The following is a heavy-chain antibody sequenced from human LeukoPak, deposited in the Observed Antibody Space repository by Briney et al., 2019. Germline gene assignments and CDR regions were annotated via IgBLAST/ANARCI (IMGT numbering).Heavy chain of an antibody. CDR3: AHRKVDTPMGP. CDR1: GLSLSTSGVG. CDR2: IYWDDDE. Sequence: SGPPQVNPTQTLTLTCTFSGLSLSTSGVGVGWIRHPPGKALVWLAYIYWDDDERYSPSLKSRLTITKDTSKNQVVLTVTNMDPVDTATYYCAHRKVDTPMGPWGQGTLVTVSS. J-gene: IGHJ5*02. D-gene: IGHD5-18*01. V-gene: IGHV2-5*02.